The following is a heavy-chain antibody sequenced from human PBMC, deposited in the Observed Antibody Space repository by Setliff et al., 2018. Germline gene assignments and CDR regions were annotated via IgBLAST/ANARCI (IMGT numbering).Heavy chain of an antibody. D-gene: IGHD3-22*01. J-gene: IGHJ6*03. CDR3: VREGVDSRSSTDYRYYMDV. CDR2: TIPIFGTT. Sequence: SVKVSCKASGGTFSSYGISWVRQAPGQGLEWMGGTIPIFGTTNYAQKFQGRVTIITDESTSTAYMQLSSLGSEDTAVYYCVREGVDSRSSTDYRYYMDVWGKGTTVTVSS. V-gene: IGHV1-69*05. CDR1: GGTFSSYG.